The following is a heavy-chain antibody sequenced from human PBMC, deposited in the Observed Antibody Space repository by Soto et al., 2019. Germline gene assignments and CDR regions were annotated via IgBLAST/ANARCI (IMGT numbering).Heavy chain of an antibody. CDR3: AKDIWSRGSTRLFYYYYGMDV. D-gene: IGHD2-2*01. CDR1: GFTFDDYT. CDR2: ISWDGGST. Sequence: GGSLRLSCAASGFTFDDYTIHWVRQVPGKGLEWVSLISWDGGSTYYADSVKGRFTISRDSSKNSLYLQMNSLRAEDTAMYYCAKDIWSRGSTRLFYYYYGMDVWGQGTTVTVSS. J-gene: IGHJ6*02. V-gene: IGHV3-43*01.